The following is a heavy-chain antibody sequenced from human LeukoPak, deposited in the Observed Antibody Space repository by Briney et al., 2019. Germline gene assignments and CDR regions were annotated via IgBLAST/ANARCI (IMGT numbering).Heavy chain of an antibody. CDR2: INWNGGST. CDR1: GFTFDDYG. J-gene: IGHJ4*02. CDR3: ARDMYCSSTNCHTVFDY. Sequence: RTGGSLRLSCAASGFTFDDYGVSWVRQAPGKGLEWVSGINWNGGSTGYADSVKGRFTISRDNAKNSLYLQMNSLRAGDTAWYYCARDMYCSSTNCHTVFDYWAQGPLVTVSS. D-gene: IGHD2-2*01. V-gene: IGHV3-20*04.